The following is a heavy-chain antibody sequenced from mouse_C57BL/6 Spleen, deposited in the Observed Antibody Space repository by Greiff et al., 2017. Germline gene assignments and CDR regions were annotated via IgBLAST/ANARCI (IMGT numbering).Heavy chain of an antibody. CDR3: ARDQGYDDYYAMDY. J-gene: IGHJ4*01. CDR1: GFTFSSYA. V-gene: IGHV5-4*01. CDR2: ISDGGSYT. Sequence: EVQGVESGGGLVKPGGSLKLSCAASGFTFSSYAMSWVRQTPEKRLEWVATISDGGSYTYYPDNVKGRFTISRDNAKNNLYLQMSHLKSEDTAMYYCARDQGYDDYYAMDYWGQGTSVTVSS. D-gene: IGHD2-2*01.